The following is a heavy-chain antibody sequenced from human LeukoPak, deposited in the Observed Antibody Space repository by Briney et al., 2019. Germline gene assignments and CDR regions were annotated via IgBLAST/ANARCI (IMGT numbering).Heavy chain of an antibody. V-gene: IGHV4-34*01. CDR3: ARFLIVVVPAAMRRGFDP. D-gene: IGHD2-2*01. J-gene: IGHJ5*02. CDR1: GGSFSGYY. CDR2: INHSGST. Sequence: PSETLSLTCAVYGGSFSGYYWSWIRQPPGKGLEWIGEINHSGSTNYNPSLKSRVTISVDTSKNQFSLKLSSVTAADTAVYCCARFLIVVVPAAMRRGFDPWGQGTLVTVSS.